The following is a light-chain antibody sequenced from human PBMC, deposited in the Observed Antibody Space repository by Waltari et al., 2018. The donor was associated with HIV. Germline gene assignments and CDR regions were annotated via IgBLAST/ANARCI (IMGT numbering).Light chain of an antibody. CDR3: QVWDSATDHVL. CDR2: YDT. V-gene: IGLV3-21*04. CDR1: NIERKS. Sequence: SSRLTQPPSVSVAPGETATTTCGAINIERKSVHWYQQKAGQAPVVVMSYDTDRPAGIAERFSGFNSGHSATLIISRVGAGDEADYYCQVWDSATDHVLFGGGTRLTVL. J-gene: IGLJ2*01.